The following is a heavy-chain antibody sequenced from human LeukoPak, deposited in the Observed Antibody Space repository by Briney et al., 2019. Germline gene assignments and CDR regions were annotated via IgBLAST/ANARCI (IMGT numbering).Heavy chain of an antibody. CDR1: GFTFSSYS. J-gene: IGHJ5*02. D-gene: IGHD4-23*01. Sequence: PGGSLRLSCAASGFTFSSYSMNWVRQAPGKGLEWVSYISSSTSTIYYADSVKGRFTISRDNAKNPLYLQMNSLRAEDTAVYYCARDVTYYGGDWFDPWGQGTLVTVSS. V-gene: IGHV3-48*04. CDR2: ISSSTSTI. CDR3: ARDVTYYGGDWFDP.